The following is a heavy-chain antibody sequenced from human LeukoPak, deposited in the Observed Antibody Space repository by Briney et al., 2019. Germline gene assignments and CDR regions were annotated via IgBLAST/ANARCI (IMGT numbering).Heavy chain of an antibody. CDR2: IYYNGNT. CDR3: ARGRSNYYGMDV. V-gene: IGHV4-61*08. Sequence: PSETLSLTCTVSGGSISSGGYFWSWIRQHPGKGLECIGHIYYNGNTNYSPSLKSRVTMSVDTSKNLFSLKVSSVTAADTAVYYCARGRSNYYGMDVWGQGTTVTVSS. D-gene: IGHD1-26*01. J-gene: IGHJ6*02. CDR1: GGSISSGGYF.